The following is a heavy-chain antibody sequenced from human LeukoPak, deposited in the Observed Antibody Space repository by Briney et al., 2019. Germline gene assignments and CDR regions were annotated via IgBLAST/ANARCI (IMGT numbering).Heavy chain of an antibody. D-gene: IGHD6-6*01. Sequence: SETLSLTCTVSGGSISSYYWSWIRQPPGKGLEWIGYIYYSGSTNYNPSLKSRVTISVDTSKNQFSLKLSSVTAADTAVYYCASRMIEYSSSSVRYYFDYWGQGTLVTVSS. CDR3: ASRMIEYSSSSVRYYFDY. J-gene: IGHJ4*02. CDR1: GGSISSYY. CDR2: IYYSGST. V-gene: IGHV4-59*01.